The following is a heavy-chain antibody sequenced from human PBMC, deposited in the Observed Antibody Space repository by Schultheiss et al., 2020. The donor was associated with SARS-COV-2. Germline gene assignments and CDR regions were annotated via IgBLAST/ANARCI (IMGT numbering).Heavy chain of an antibody. V-gene: IGHV1-2*06. CDR1: GYTFTGYY. D-gene: IGHD6-6*01. J-gene: IGHJ4*02. CDR2: INPNSSGT. CDR3: ARDSYSSSSNLDY. Sequence: ASVKVSCKASGYTFTGYYIHWVRQAPGQGLEWMGRINPNSSGTNYAQEFQGRVTMTRDTSISTAYMELSRLRSDDTAVYYCARDSYSSSSNLDYWGQGTLVTVSS.